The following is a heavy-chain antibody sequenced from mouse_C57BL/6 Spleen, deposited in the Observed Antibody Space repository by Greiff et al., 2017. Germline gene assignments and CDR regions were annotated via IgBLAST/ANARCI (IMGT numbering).Heavy chain of an antibody. CDR2: IHPTDSDT. D-gene: IGHD1-1*01. Sequence: VQLLQPGAELVKPGASVKLSCKASGYTFTSYWMYWVKQRPGQGLEWIGRIHPTDSDTNYNQKFKGKATLTVDKSSSTAYMKLCSLRSEDSAVYYCAISRSYGSRGGFADWGQGALVTVSA. CDR3: AISRSYGSRGGFAD. V-gene: IGHV1-74*01. CDR1: GYTFTSYW. J-gene: IGHJ3*01.